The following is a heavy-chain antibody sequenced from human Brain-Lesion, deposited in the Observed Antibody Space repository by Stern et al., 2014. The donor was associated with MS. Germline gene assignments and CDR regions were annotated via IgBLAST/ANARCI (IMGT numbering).Heavy chain of an antibody. V-gene: IGHV3-30*03. D-gene: IGHD6-19*01. CDR2: VSSDGTNK. J-gene: IGHJ3*01. Sequence: QVQLVQSGGGVVQPGRSLRLSCAASGFTFSDYGMHWVRQAPGKGLGWVAVVSSDGTNKYYEDSVKGRFTISRDNSYNTLFLHMISLRAEDAAVYYCARAVAVGRDAFDFWGQGTRVIVSS. CDR1: GFTFSDYG. CDR3: ARAVAVGRDAFDF.